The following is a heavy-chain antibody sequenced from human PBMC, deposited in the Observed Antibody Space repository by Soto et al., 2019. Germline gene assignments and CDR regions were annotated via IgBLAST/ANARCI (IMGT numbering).Heavy chain of an antibody. CDR2: ISSTTNYI. CDR1: GFTFTRYS. J-gene: IGHJ4*02. V-gene: IGHV3-21*06. CDR3: ARESEDFTSNLDV. Sequence: GGSLRLSCAASGFTFTRYSMNWVRQAPGKGLEWVSSISSTTNYIYYGDSMKGRFTISRDNAKNSLYLEMNSLRAEDTAVYYCARESEDFTSNLDVWGQGTLVTVSS.